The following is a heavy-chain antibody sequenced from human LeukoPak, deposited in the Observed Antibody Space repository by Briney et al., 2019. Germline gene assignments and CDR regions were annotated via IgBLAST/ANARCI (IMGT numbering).Heavy chain of an antibody. CDR3: ARVGEQWLVPYFDY. V-gene: IGHV1-18*01. D-gene: IGHD6-19*01. CDR2: ISAYNGNT. CDR1: GYTFTSYG. Sequence: ASVTVSCKASGYTFTSYGISWVRQAPGQGLEWMGWISAYNGNTNYAQKLQGRVTMTTDTSTSTAYMELRSLRSDDTAVYYCARVGEQWLVPYFDYWGQGTLVTVSS. J-gene: IGHJ4*02.